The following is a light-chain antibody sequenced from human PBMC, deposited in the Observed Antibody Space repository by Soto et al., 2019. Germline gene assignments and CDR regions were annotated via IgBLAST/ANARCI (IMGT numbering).Light chain of an antibody. V-gene: IGKV3-15*01. CDR2: GAS. CDR1: QSVSSN. Sequence: MEMTXXPSSVSAAXGDXVXXXCRASQSVSSNLAWYQEKPGQAPRFLIYGASNLATGIPARFSGSGSGTEFTLTISSLQSEDFAVYYCQQYDNWPLAFGGGGKVDI. CDR3: QQYDNWPLA. J-gene: IGKJ4*01.